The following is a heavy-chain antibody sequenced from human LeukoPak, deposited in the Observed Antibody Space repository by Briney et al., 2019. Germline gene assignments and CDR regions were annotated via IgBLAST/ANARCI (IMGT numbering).Heavy chain of an antibody. D-gene: IGHD3-16*01. Sequence: SGTLSLTCAVSGGSISSGGYSWSWFRQPPRKGLEWVGYIYHSGSTYYSPSLKSRVTISVDRSKNHFSLKLSSVTAADTAVYYCASESLRLGESYWGQGTLVTVSS. CDR3: ASESLRLGESY. CDR1: GGSISSGGYS. CDR2: IYHSGST. V-gene: IGHV4-30-2*01. J-gene: IGHJ4*02.